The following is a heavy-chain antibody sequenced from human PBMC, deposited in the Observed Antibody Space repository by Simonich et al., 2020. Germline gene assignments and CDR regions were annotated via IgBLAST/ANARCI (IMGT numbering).Heavy chain of an antibody. CDR2: TIADKCKT. J-gene: IGHJ3*02. V-gene: IGHV1-18*01. CDR1: VYTFTSYG. CDR3: ARSTTGTTAFDI. Sequence: QVQLVQSGAEVKKPGASVKVSCKASVYTFTSYGISWVRQAPGHGLEWMGLTIADKCKTNDEQKLQGRVTMTTDTSTSTAYMELRSLRSDDTAGYYCARSTTGTTAFDIWGQGTMVTVSS. D-gene: IGHD1-1*01.